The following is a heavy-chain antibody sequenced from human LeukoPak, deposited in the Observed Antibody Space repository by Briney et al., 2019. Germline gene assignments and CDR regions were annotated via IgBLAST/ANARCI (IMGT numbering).Heavy chain of an antibody. CDR3: ANLPAIFGVVIMSY. CDR1: GFTFSDYY. J-gene: IGHJ4*02. V-gene: IGHV3-11*06. CDR2: ISSSSSYT. Sequence: GGSLRLSCAASGFTFSDYYMSWIRQAPGKGLEWVSYISSSSSYTNYADSVKGRFTISRDNAKNSLYLQMNSLRAEDTAVYYCANLPAIFGVVIMSYWGQGTLVTVSS. D-gene: IGHD3-3*01.